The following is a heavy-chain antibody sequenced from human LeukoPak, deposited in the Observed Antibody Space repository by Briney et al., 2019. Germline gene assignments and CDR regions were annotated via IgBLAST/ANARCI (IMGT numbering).Heavy chain of an antibody. CDR2: ISSSGSTI. Sequence: GGSLRLSCAASGFTFSSYEMNWVRQAPGKGLEWVPYISSSGSTIYYADSVKGRFTISRENAKNSLYLQMNSLRAEDTAVYYCARDNGYSYGNFDYWGQGTLVTVSS. CDR3: ARDNGYSYGNFDY. D-gene: IGHD5-18*01. V-gene: IGHV3-48*03. CDR1: GFTFSSYE. J-gene: IGHJ4*02.